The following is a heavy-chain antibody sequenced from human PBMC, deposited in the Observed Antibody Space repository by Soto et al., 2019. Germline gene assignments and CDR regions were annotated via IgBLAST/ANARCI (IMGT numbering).Heavy chain of an antibody. CDR2: FDPEDGET. CDR3: ATGSITMVRGVPIYYSYYGMDV. CDR1: GYTLTELS. Sequence: ASVKVSCKVSGYTLTELSMHWVRQAPGKGLEWMGGFDPEDGETIYAQKFQGRVTMTEDTSTDTAYMELSSLRSEDTAVYYCATGSITMVRGVPIYYSYYGMDVWGQGSTVTVSS. J-gene: IGHJ6*02. V-gene: IGHV1-24*01. D-gene: IGHD3-10*01.